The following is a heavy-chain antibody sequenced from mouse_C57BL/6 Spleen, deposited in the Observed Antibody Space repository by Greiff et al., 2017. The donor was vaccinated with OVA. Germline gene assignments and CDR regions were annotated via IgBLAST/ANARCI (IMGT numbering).Heavy chain of an antibody. V-gene: IGHV2-2*01. CDR1: GFSLTSYG. CDR2: IWSGGST. Sequence: VKLVESGPGLVQPSQSLSITCTVSGFSLTSYGVHWVRQSPGKGLEWLGVIWSGGSTDYNAAFISRLSISKDNSKSQVFFKMNSLQADDTAIYYCARMGAYYSNHYWYFDVWGTGTTVTVSS. CDR3: ARMGAYYSNHYWYFDV. J-gene: IGHJ1*03. D-gene: IGHD2-5*01.